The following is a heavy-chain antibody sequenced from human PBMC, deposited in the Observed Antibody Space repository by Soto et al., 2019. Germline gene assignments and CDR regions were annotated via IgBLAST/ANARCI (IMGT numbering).Heavy chain of an antibody. D-gene: IGHD3-22*01. J-gene: IGHJ4*02. Sequence: GGSLRLSCAASGFTFSSYAMHWVRQAPGKGLEWVAVISYDGSNKYYADSVKGRFAISRDNSKNTLYLQMNSLRAEDTAVYYCARDLSLYYDSSGYYSHFDYWGQGTLVTVSS. CDR3: ARDLSLYYDSSGYYSHFDY. V-gene: IGHV3-30*09. CDR1: GFTFSSYA. CDR2: ISYDGSNK.